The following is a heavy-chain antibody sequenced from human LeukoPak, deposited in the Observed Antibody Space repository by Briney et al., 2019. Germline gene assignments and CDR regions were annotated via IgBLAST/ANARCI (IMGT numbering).Heavy chain of an antibody. CDR3: ARPGSGWYAFDI. V-gene: IGHV4-39*01. CDR2: MYYSGST. Sequence: PSETLSLTCTVSGGSISSSSSYWGWIRQPPGTGLEWIGSMYYSGSTYYNPSLKSRVTISVDTSKNQFSLNLSSVTAADTAVYYCARPGSGWYAFDIWGQGTMVTVSS. D-gene: IGHD6-19*01. CDR1: GGSISSSSSY. J-gene: IGHJ3*02.